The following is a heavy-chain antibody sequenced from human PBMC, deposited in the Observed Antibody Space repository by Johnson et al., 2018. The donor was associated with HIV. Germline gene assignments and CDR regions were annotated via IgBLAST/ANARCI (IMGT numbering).Heavy chain of an antibody. CDR2: IRYDGSNK. V-gene: IGHV3-30*02. CDR1: GFTFSSYG. D-gene: IGHD3-22*01. CDR3: AKDSGITMIVPDAFDI. J-gene: IGHJ3*02. Sequence: QVQLVESGGGLVQPGGSLRLSCAASGFTFSSYGMHWVRQAPGKGLEWVAFIRYDGSNKYYADSVKGRFTISRDNSKNTLYLQMNSLRAEDTAGYYCAKDSGITMIVPDAFDIWGQGTMVTVSS.